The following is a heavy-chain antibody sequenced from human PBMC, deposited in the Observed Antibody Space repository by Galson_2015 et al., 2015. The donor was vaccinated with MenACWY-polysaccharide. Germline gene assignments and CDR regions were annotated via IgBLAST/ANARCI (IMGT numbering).Heavy chain of an antibody. V-gene: IGHV3-33*01. CDR3: AREVAATYPHYYYYGMDV. D-gene: IGHD2-15*01. CDR2: IWYDGSNK. CDR1: GFTFSSYG. J-gene: IGHJ6*02. Sequence: SLRLSCAASGFTFSSYGMHWVRQAPGKGLEWVAVIWYDGSNKYYADSVKGRFTISRDNSKNTLYLQMNSLRAEDTAVYYCAREVAATYPHYYYYGMDVWGQGTTVTVSS.